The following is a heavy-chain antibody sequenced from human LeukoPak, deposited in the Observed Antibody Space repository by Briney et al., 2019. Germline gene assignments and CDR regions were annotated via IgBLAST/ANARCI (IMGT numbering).Heavy chain of an antibody. CDR2: ISGGSGYI. Sequence: KPGGSLRLSCAASGFSFSTYSMNWVRQAPGKGLEWVAYISGGSGYIYYADSVKGRITVSRDNAENSLYLQMNSLRAEDTAVYYCARQGGMQSFDYWGQGILVTVSS. J-gene: IGHJ4*02. CDR3: ARQGGMQSFDY. D-gene: IGHD6-19*01. CDR1: GFSFSTYS. V-gene: IGHV3-21*01.